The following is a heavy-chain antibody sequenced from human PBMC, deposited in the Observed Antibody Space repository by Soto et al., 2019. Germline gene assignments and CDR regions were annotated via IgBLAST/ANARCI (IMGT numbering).Heavy chain of an antibody. J-gene: IGHJ5*02. Sequence: ASVKVSCKASGYTFTSYDINWVRQATGQGLEWMGWMNPNSGNTDYAQKFQGRVTITADESTSTAYMELSSLRSEDTAVYYCARDGPADCSSTSCYAVLFNWFDPWGQGTLVTVSS. CDR2: MNPNSGNT. D-gene: IGHD2-2*01. CDR3: ARDGPADCSSTSCYAVLFNWFDP. CDR1: GYTFTSYD. V-gene: IGHV1-8*01.